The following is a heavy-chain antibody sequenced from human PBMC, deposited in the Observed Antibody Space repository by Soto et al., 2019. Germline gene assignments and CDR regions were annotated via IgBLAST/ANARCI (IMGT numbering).Heavy chain of an antibody. CDR2: LYYSGNT. CDR1: GASISSSNYY. CDR3: ARTGGYSLGTPFDY. J-gene: IGHJ4*02. D-gene: IGHD3-16*01. Sequence: QMQLQDSGPGLVKPSETLSRSCTVSGASISSSNYYWGWIRQSPGKVLEWIGSLYYSGNTYYNPSLKSRVTISVDTSKNHFSLRLTSMTAADTAVYYCARTGGYSLGTPFDYWGQGTLVTVSS. V-gene: IGHV4-39*02.